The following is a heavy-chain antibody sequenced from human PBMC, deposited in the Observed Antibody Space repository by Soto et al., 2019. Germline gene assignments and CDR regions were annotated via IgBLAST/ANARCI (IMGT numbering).Heavy chain of an antibody. J-gene: IGHJ4*02. CDR3: AKSVSSSWFYSDY. CDR2: ISGSGGST. V-gene: IGHV3-23*01. CDR1: GFTFSSYA. Sequence: GGSLRLSCVASGFTFSSYAMSWVRQAPEKGLEWVSAISGSGGSTYYADSVKGRFTISRDNSKNTLYLQMNSLRAEDTAVYYCAKSVSSSWFYSDYWGQGTLVTVSS. D-gene: IGHD6-13*01.